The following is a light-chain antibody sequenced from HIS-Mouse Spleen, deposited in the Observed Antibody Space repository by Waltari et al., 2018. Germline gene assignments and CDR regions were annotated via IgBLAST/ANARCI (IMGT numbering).Light chain of an antibody. CDR2: GKN. Sequence: SSELTQDPAVSVALGQTVRLTCQGDSLRSYYASWYQQKPGQAPVLVIYGKNTRPSGIPDRFSGSSSGNTASLTITGAQAEDEADYYCNSRDSSGNHLVFGGGTKLTVL. CDR3: NSRDSSGNHLV. J-gene: IGLJ3*02. CDR1: SLRSYY. V-gene: IGLV3-19*01.